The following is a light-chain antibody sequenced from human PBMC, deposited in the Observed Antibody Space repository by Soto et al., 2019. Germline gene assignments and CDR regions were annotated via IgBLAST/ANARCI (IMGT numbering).Light chain of an antibody. CDR3: QQYYNWPLWT. CDR2: RAS. V-gene: IGKV3-15*01. CDR1: QSLGGN. Sequence: EIVITRSPATLAVSPGDTATISCWASQSLGGNLAWYQQKPGQAPRLPIFRASIRATGVPARFSASGSATSLSRTIAGLQSDDFAVSYCQQYYNWPLWTVGRRTKVDIK. J-gene: IGKJ1*01.